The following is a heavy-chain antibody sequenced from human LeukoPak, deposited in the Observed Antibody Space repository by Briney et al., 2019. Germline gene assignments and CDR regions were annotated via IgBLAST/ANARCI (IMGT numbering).Heavy chain of an antibody. D-gene: IGHD6-19*01. V-gene: IGHV3-48*02. Sequence: GGSLRLSCAASGFTVSSYNMNWVRQAPGKGLEWVSYISNSGSMIYYADSVKGRFTLSRDNAKNSLYLQMNSLRDEDTAVYYCARGPISGWSADYWGQGTLVTVSS. CDR1: GFTVSSYN. CDR2: ISNSGSMI. J-gene: IGHJ4*02. CDR3: ARGPISGWSADY.